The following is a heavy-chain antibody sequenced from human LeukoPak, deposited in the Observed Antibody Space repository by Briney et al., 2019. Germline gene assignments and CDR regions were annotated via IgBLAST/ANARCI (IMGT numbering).Heavy chain of an antibody. D-gene: IGHD2-2*01. CDR1: GGSISSGSYY. CDR2: IYTSGST. J-gene: IGHJ3*02. V-gene: IGHV4-61*02. Sequence: SETLSLTCTVSGGSISSGSYYWSWIRQPAGKGLEWIGRIYTSGSTNYNPSLKSRVTMSVDTSKNQFSLKLSSVTAADTAVYYCARDIVVVPTYAFDIWGQGTMVTVSS. CDR3: ARDIVVVPTYAFDI.